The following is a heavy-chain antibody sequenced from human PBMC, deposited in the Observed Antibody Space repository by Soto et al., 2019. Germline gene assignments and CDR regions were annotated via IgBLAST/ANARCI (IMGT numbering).Heavy chain of an antibody. D-gene: IGHD3-22*01. CDR3: ARDYYDSSGFYWYFDL. J-gene: IGHJ2*01. Sequence: QVQLVQSGAEVKKPGASVKVSCKASGYTFTSYAMHWVRQAPGQRLEWMGWINAGNGNTKYSQKFQGRVTISRDTSASTAYMELRSLRSEDTAVYYCARDYYDSSGFYWYFDLWGRGTLVTVSS. CDR1: GYTFTSYA. V-gene: IGHV1-3*01. CDR2: INAGNGNT.